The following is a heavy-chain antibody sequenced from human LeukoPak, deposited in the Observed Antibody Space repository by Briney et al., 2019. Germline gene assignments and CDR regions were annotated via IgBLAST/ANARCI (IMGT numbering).Heavy chain of an antibody. J-gene: IGHJ4*02. CDR1: GGSISSSSYY. D-gene: IGHD5-18*01. V-gene: IGHV4-39*07. CDR3: ASHGYSYGPRYFDY. Sequence: SETRSLTCTVSGGSISSSSYYWGWIRQPPGKGLEWIGSIYYSGSTYYNPSLKSRVTISVDTSKNQFSLKLSSVTAADTAVYYCASHGYSYGPRYFDYWGQGTLVTVSS. CDR2: IYYSGST.